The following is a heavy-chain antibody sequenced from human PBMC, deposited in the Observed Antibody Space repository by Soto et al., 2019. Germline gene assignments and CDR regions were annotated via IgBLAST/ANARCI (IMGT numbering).Heavy chain of an antibody. D-gene: IGHD3-16*01. Sequence: QVQLQESGPGLVKPSQTLSLTCTVSGGSISSGGYYWSWIRQHPGKGLEWIGYIYYSGSTYYNPSLKSRVTNSGDNFKNQFPLKLSSVTAADTAVYYWARVGGINRFDPWGQGTLVTVSS. CDR3: ARVGGINRFDP. V-gene: IGHV4-31*03. CDR1: GGSISSGGYY. CDR2: IYYSGST. J-gene: IGHJ5*02.